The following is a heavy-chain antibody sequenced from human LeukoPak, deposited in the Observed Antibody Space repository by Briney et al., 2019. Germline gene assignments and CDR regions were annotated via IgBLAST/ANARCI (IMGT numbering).Heavy chain of an antibody. Sequence: SEALSLTCNVSGGSISGYYWSWIRQPAGKGLEWIGRIYTSGSTNYNPSLKSRVTISIDTSKNQFSLKLSSVTAADTAVYYCAREDAPGSYSFGLFDYWGQGTLVTVSS. D-gene: IGHD1-26*01. V-gene: IGHV4-4*07. CDR3: AREDAPGSYSFGLFDY. CDR2: IYTSGST. CDR1: GGSISGYY. J-gene: IGHJ4*02.